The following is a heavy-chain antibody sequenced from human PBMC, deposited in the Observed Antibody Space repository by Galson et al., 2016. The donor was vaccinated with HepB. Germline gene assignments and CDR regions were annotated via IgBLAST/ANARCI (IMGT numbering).Heavy chain of an antibody. CDR2: IYPGDSDT. CDR3: ARHFLGYCTGTSCYTEGFFDS. J-gene: IGHJ4*02. Sequence: QSGAEVKKPGESLKISCNGSGYNFNTYWIAWVRQMPGKGLEWMGSIYPGDSDTRNSPSFQGQVTISTDKSTSAAYLQWSSLKASDTAMYYCARHFLGYCTGTSCYTEGFFDSWGQGTLVTVSS. D-gene: IGHD2-2*02. V-gene: IGHV5-51*01. CDR1: GYNFNTYW.